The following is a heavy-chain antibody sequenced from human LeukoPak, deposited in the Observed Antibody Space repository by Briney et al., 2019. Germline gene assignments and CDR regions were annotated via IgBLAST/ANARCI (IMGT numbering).Heavy chain of an antibody. J-gene: IGHJ4*02. D-gene: IGHD3-10*01. CDR2: IYYSGST. CDR1: GGSISSNSYY. CDR3: ARQRGDYYGSGRGYFDY. V-gene: IGHV4-39*01. Sequence: PSETLSLTCTVSGGSISSNSYYWGWIRQPPGKGLEWIGSIYYSGSTNYNPSLKSRVTISVDTSKNQFSLKLSSVTAADTAVYYCARQRGDYYGSGRGYFDYWGQGTLVTVSS.